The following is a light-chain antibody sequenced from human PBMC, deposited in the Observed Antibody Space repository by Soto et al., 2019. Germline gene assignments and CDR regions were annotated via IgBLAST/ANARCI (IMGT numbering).Light chain of an antibody. CDR2: DAY. CDR1: QSVSSN. J-gene: IGKJ5*01. Sequence: DIVMTQTPLSLPVTPGEPASISCRASQSVSSNLAWYQQKPGQAPRLLIYDAYNRATGIPPRFSGSGSGTDFTLTISSLEPEDSAVYYCQQRHMWPITFGQGTRLEIK. V-gene: IGKV3-11*01. CDR3: QQRHMWPIT.